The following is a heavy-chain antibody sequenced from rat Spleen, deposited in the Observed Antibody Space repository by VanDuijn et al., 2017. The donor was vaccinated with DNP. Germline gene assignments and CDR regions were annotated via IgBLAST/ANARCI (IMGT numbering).Heavy chain of an antibody. CDR1: GFSLSSYG. Sequence: QVQLKESGPGLVQPSQTLSLTCTVSGFSLSSYGVSWVRQPPGKGLEWIAAISSGGTTYYNSALKSRLSISRDTSKSQVFLKKNSLQTEDTAIYFCTRDIPYYSSYIYTLAYWGQGTLVTVSS. V-gene: IGHV2S12*01. CDR3: TRDIPYYSSYIYTLAY. J-gene: IGHJ3*01. D-gene: IGHD1-2*01. CDR2: ISSGGTT.